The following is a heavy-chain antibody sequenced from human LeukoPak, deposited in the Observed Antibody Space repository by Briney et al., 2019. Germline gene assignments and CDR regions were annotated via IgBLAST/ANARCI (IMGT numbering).Heavy chain of an antibody. J-gene: IGHJ6*03. CDR3: ARGRLSSSTWYSTYYYYYYMDV. CDR2: INHSGST. CDR1: GRSFSGYY. V-gene: IGHV4-34*01. Sequence: SATLSPTCAVYGRSFSGYYRSWIRQPPGKGLEWIGEINHSGSTNYNPSLKSRFTISVDTSKNKLSLKLISLTASDTAVYYCARGRLSSSTWYSTYYYYYYMDVWGKGTTVAVSS. D-gene: IGHD6-13*01.